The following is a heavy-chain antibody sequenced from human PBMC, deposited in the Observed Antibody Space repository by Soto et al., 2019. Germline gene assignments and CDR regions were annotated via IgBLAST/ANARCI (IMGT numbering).Heavy chain of an antibody. D-gene: IGHD3-22*01. V-gene: IGHV3-33*01. J-gene: IGHJ3*02. Sequence: QRLSCAASGFTFSNYGMYWVRQAPGKGLEWVAVIWYDGTTKYYADSVKGRFTISRDNSKNTLYLQMNSLRAEDTAVYYCARGRRAYYFDSSGLGDAFDIWGQGTMVTVSS. CDR2: IWYDGTTK. CDR3: ARGRRAYYFDSSGLGDAFDI. CDR1: GFTFSNYG.